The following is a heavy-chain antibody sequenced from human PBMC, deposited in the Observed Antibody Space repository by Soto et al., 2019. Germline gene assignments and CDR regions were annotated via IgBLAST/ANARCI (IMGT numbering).Heavy chain of an antibody. J-gene: IGHJ3*02. D-gene: IGHD4-17*01. CDR3: TSPSPRLDAFDI. Sequence: ESLLLSGAASGFTFSGSAMHWVRQASGKGLEWVGRIRSKANSYATAYAASVKGRFTISRDDSKNTAYLQMNSLKTEDTAVYYCTSPSPRLDAFDIWGQGTMVTVSS. CDR2: IRSKANSYAT. V-gene: IGHV3-73*01. CDR1: GFTFSGSA.